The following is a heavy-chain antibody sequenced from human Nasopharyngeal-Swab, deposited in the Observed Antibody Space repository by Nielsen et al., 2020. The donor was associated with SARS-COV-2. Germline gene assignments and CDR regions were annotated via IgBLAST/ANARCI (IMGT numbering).Heavy chain of an antibody. CDR1: GYSFTDYY. Sequence: ASVKVSCKASGYSFTDYYMYWVRQAPGQGLEWVGRINPNSGAANYAQKFQGRVTMTRDTSINTAYMELSSLRSDDTAVYYCTRALLRPPYNGMGVWGQGTTVTVSS. D-gene: IGHD3-10*01. J-gene: IGHJ6*02. V-gene: IGHV1-2*06. CDR3: TRALLRPPYNGMGV. CDR2: INPNSGAA.